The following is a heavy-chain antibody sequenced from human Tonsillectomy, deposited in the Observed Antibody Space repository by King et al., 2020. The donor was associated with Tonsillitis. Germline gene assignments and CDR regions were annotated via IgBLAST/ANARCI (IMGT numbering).Heavy chain of an antibody. J-gene: IGHJ4*02. D-gene: IGHD3-9*01. CDR1: GFTFSSYS. CDR2: ISSSSSYI. CDR3: ARDVLDILTGYYYFDY. V-gene: IGHV3-21*01. Sequence: VQLVESGGGLVKPGGSLRLSCAASGFTFSSYSMNWVRQAPGKGLEWVSSISSSSSYIYYADALKGRFTISRDNAKNSLYLQRNSLRAEDTAVYYCARDVLDILTGYYYFDYWGQGTLVTVSS.